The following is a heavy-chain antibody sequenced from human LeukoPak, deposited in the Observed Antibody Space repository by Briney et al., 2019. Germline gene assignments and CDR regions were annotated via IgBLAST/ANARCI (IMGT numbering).Heavy chain of an antibody. V-gene: IGHV4-4*07. CDR1: GGSISSYY. J-gene: IGHJ3*02. D-gene: IGHD3-10*01. Sequence: SETLSLTCTVSGGSISSYYWIWIRQPAGKGLEWIGRIYTSGSTNYNPSLKSRVTISVDTSKNQFSLKLSSVTAADTAVYYCARDTYLAFTMVRPIDAFDIWGQGTMVTVSS. CDR2: IYTSGST. CDR3: ARDTYLAFTMVRPIDAFDI.